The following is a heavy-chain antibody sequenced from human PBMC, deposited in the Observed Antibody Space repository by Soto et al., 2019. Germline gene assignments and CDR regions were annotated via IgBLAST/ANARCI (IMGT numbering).Heavy chain of an antibody. CDR1: GYTFTSYG. J-gene: IGHJ5*02. D-gene: IGHD1-26*01. CDR2: ISAYNGNT. V-gene: IGHV1-18*01. CDR3: AREEHSGSYFHRGPANSWFDP. Sequence: ASVKVSCKASGYTFTSYGISWVRQAPGQGLEWMGWISAYNGNTNYAQKLQGRVTMTTDTSTSTAYTELRSLRSDDTAVYYCAREEHSGSYFHRGPANSWFDPWGQGTLVTAPQ.